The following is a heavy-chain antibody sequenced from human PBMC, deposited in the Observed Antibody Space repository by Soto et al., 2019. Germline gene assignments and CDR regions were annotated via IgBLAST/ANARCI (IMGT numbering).Heavy chain of an antibody. J-gene: IGHJ6*02. CDR1: GFTFSGYS. Sequence: PGGSLRLSCAASGFTFSGYSMNWVRQAPGKGLEWVSSISSSSSYIYYADSVKGRFTISRDNAKNSLYLQMNSLRAEDTAVYYCARVGQEERRGYYYYGMDVWGQGTTVTVSS. D-gene: IGHD1-1*01. V-gene: IGHV3-21*01. CDR3: ARVGQEERRGYYYYGMDV. CDR2: ISSSSSYI.